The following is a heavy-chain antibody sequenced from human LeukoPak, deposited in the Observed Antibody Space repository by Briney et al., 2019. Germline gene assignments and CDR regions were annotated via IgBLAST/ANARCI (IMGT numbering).Heavy chain of an antibody. Sequence: HPGRSLRLSCAASGFTFSSYAMHWVRQAPGKGLEWVAVISYDGSNKYYADSVKGRFTISRDNSKNTLYLQMNSLRAGDTAVYYCARDMVRGRNSYYFDYWGQGTLVTVSS. CDR2: ISYDGSNK. J-gene: IGHJ4*02. V-gene: IGHV3-30*04. CDR3: ARDMVRGRNSYYFDY. CDR1: GFTFSSYA. D-gene: IGHD3-10*01.